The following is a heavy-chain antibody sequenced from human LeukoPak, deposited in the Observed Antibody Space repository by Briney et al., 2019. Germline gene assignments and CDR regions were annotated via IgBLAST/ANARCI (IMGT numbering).Heavy chain of an antibody. J-gene: IGHJ4*02. CDR1: GFTFSSYW. D-gene: IGHD2-2*02. V-gene: IGHV3-7*01. CDR2: IKQDGSEK. CDR3: ASSTRGCPSCYIG. Sequence: GGSLRLSCAASGFTFSSYWMSWVRQAPGKGLEWVANIKQDGSEKYYVDSVKGRFTISRDNAKNSLYLQMNSLRAEDTAVYYCASSTRGCPSCYIGWGQGTLVTVSS.